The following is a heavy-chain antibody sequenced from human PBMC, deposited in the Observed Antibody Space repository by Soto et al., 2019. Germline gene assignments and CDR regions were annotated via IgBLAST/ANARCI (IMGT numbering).Heavy chain of an antibody. CDR1: GYTFTSYD. CDR2: MNPNSGNT. CDR3: ARDLAGSWFVRRCYYYMDV. D-gene: IGHD6-13*01. J-gene: IGHJ6*03. Sequence: QVQLVQSGAEVKKPGASVKVSCKASGYTFTSYDINWVRQATGQGLEWMGWMNPNSGNTGYAQKFQGRVTMTRNTSRSTAYMELSSLRSEDTAVYYCARDLAGSWFVRRCYYYMDVWGKGTTVTVSS. V-gene: IGHV1-8*01.